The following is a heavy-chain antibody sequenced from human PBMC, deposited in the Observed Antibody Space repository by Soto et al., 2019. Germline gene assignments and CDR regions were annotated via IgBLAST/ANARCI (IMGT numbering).Heavy chain of an antibody. CDR1: GFSLSNATMG. CDR3: ERGGRAADGALDY. V-gene: IGHV2-26*01. D-gene: IGHD3-16*01. J-gene: IGHJ4*02. Sequence: QVTLKESGPVLVKPTETLTLTCTVSGFSLSNATMGVSWICQPPGKALEWLAHIFSNDEKSYSTSLKSRLTISKDTSKIQVVFTRTNMDPVDTATYYGERGGRAADGALDYCGRGTLVTGSS. CDR2: IFSNDEK.